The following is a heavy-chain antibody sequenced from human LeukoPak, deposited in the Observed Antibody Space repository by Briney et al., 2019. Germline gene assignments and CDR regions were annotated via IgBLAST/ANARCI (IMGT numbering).Heavy chain of an antibody. CDR1: GFTFSSYG. Sequence: GGSLRLSCAASGFTFSSYGMHWVRQAPGKGLEWVAVISYDGSNKYYPDSVKGRFTISRDNSKNTLYLQMNSLRAEDTAVYYCAKGGYYYYMDVWGKGTTVTIYS. V-gene: IGHV3-30*19. CDR2: ISYDGSNK. CDR3: AKGGYYYYMDV. J-gene: IGHJ6*03.